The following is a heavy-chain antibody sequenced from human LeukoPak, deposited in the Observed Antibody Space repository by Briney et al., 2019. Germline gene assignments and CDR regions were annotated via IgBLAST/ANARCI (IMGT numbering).Heavy chain of an antibody. CDR3: ARTGSSGLDY. Sequence: PGGSLRLSCAASGFTFSSYSMNWVRQAPGKGLEWVSSISSSSSYIYYADSVKGRFTISRDNAKNSLYVQMNSLRAEDTAVYYCARTGSSGLDYWGQGTLATVSS. CDR1: GFTFSSYS. D-gene: IGHD6-13*01. J-gene: IGHJ4*02. V-gene: IGHV3-21*01. CDR2: ISSSSSYI.